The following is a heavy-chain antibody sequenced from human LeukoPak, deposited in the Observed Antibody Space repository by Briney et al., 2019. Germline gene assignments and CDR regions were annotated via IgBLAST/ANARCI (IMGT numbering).Heavy chain of an antibody. J-gene: IGHJ5*02. CDR1: GGTFSSYA. Sequence: GASVKVSCKASGGTFSSYAISWVRQAPGQGLEWMGGIIPIFGTANYARKFQGRVTITADKSTSTAYMELSSLRSEDTAVYYCAREKFDYGDYGWFAPWGQEPLVTVSS. CDR2: IIPIFGTA. V-gene: IGHV1-69*06. D-gene: IGHD4-17*01. CDR3: AREKFDYGDYGWFAP.